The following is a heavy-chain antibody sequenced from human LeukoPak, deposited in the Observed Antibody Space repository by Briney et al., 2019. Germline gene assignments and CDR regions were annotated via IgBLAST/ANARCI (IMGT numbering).Heavy chain of an antibody. CDR3: ARELWFGELLSLKYRSFDP. Sequence: SVKVSCKASGGTFSSYAISWVRQAPGQGLEWMGRIIPILGIANYAQKFQGRVTITADKSTSTAYMELSSLRSEDTAVYYCARELWFGELLSLKYRSFDPWGQGTLVTVSS. CDR1: GGTFSSYA. J-gene: IGHJ5*02. V-gene: IGHV1-69*04. CDR2: IIPILGIA. D-gene: IGHD3-10*01.